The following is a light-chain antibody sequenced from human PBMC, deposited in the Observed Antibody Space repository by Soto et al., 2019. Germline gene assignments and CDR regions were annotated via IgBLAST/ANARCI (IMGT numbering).Light chain of an antibody. CDR3: QQYNTWRSIT. CDR1: QSISSN. CDR2: GAS. J-gene: IGKJ5*01. Sequence: EIVMTQSPATLSVSPGERATLSCRASQSISSNLGWYQQRPGQAPRLLIYGASTRATGIPARFSGSGSGTEFTLTISSLQSEDFLVYYCQQYNTWRSITFGQGTRLEIK. V-gene: IGKV3-15*01.